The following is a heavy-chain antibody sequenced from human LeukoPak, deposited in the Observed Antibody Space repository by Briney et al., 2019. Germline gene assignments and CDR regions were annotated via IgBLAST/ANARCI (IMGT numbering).Heavy chain of an antibody. CDR2: IYTSGST. J-gene: IGHJ6*03. CDR1: GGSISSYY. V-gene: IGHV4-4*07. D-gene: IGHD2-2*01. Sequence: SETLSLTCTVSGGSISSYYWGWIRQPAGKGLEWIGRIYTSGSTNYNPSLKSRVTISVDTSKNQFSLELSSVTAADTAVYYCAREGCSSTSCYFPRYYYMDVWGKGTTVTVSS. CDR3: AREGCSSTSCYFPRYYYMDV.